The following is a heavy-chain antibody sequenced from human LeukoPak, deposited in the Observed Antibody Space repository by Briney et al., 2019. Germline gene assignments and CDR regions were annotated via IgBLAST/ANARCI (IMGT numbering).Heavy chain of an antibody. CDR2: IYYSGST. J-gene: IGHJ1*01. V-gene: IGHV4-59*01. CDR3: ATVGYCSGATCYSGVIQH. CDR1: GLSMNTYY. D-gene: IGHD2-15*01. Sequence: SETLSLTCTVSGLSMNTYYWTWIRQPPGKGLECLGYIYYSGSTNYNPSLQSRVTMSVDTSKNQFSLKLSSVTTADTAVYYCATVGYCSGATCYSGVIQHWGQGTLVTVSS.